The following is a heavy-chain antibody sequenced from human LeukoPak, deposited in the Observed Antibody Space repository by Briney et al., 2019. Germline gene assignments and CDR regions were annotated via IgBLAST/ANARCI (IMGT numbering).Heavy chain of an antibody. J-gene: IGHJ4*02. V-gene: IGHV4-34*01. D-gene: IGHD2-2*01. CDR3: ASHCSSTSCYSDY. CDR2: INHSGST. Sequence: SETLSLTCAVYGGSFSGYYWSWIRQPPGKGLEWIGEINHSGSTNYNPSLKSRVTISVDTSKNQFSLKLSSVTAAGTAVYYCASHCSSTSCYSDYWGQGTLVTVSS. CDR1: GGSFSGYY.